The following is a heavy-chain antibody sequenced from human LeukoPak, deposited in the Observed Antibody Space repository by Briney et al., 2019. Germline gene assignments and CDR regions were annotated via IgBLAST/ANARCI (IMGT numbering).Heavy chain of an antibody. V-gene: IGHV3-11*01. Sequence: GGSLRLSCAASGFTLSDYYMSWIRHAPGMGLEWLSCISSSGSTIYYADSVKGRFTISRDNARNSLYLQMNSLRTEDTAVYYCVRLTLDTVYSYYYYMDVWGKGTTVTVSS. D-gene: IGHD2-2*02. J-gene: IGHJ6*03. CDR2: ISSSGSTI. CDR1: GFTLSDYY. CDR3: VRLTLDTVYSYYYYMDV.